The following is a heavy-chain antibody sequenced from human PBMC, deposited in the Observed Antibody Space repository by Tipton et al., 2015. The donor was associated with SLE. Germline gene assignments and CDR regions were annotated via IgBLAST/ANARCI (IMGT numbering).Heavy chain of an antibody. Sequence: TLSLTCAVSGYSISSGYYWGWIRQPPGKRLEWIGFIHNSGSTKYNPSLKSRVTMSMGTSKNQFSLELRSVTAADTAVYYCARDLGVVMEGWFDPWGQGTLVTVSS. V-gene: IGHV4-38-2*02. CDR3: ARDLGVVMEGWFDP. CDR2: IHNSGST. J-gene: IGHJ5*02. CDR1: GYSISSGYY. D-gene: IGHD3-3*01.